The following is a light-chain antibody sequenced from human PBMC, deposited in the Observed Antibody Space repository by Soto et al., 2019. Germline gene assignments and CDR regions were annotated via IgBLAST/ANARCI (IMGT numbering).Light chain of an antibody. J-gene: IGKJ2*01. CDR2: WAS. CDR3: QQYYSSLT. CDR1: QTVFHSSYNKDF. Sequence: DIVMTQSPDSLSVSLGERATINCKSSQTVFHSSYNKDFLAWYQQKPGQPPKLLLYWASTRESGVPARFSGGGSGTDFSLTISSLQPEDVAVYYCQQYYSSLTFGQGTKLEIK. V-gene: IGKV4-1*01.